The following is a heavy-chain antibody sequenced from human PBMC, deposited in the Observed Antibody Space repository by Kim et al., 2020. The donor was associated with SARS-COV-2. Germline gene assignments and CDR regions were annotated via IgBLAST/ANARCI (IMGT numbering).Heavy chain of an antibody. Sequence: SETLSLTCAAYGGSFSGYYLSWIRQPPGKGLEWIGEINHSGRTNYNPSLKSRVTISVDTSKNQFSLKLTTVTAADAALYFCARRLSNTSGWGSHYCDLWGQGILVTVSS. D-gene: IGHD3-10*01. CDR1: GGSFSGYY. J-gene: IGHJ1*01. CDR3: ARRLSNTSGWGSHYCDL. CDR2: INHSGRT. V-gene: IGHV4-34*01.